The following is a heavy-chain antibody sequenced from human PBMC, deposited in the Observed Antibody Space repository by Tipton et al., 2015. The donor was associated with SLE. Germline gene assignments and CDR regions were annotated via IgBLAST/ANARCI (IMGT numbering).Heavy chain of an antibody. D-gene: IGHD2-15*01. CDR3: ARLTGSEYFQH. CDR2: ISYTGTT. J-gene: IGHJ1*01. CDR1: GGSISSSSYF. V-gene: IGHV4-39*01. Sequence: TLSLTCSVSGGSISSSSYFWGWIRQPPGKGLEWIGSISYTGTTYYNPSLKSRVIISIDMSENQFSLRLSSVTAADTAVYYCARLTGSEYFQHWGQGTLVTVSS.